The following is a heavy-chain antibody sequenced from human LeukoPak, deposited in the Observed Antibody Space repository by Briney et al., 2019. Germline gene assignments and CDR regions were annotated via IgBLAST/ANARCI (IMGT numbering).Heavy chain of an antibody. CDR2: ISGSGGST. V-gene: IGHV3-23*01. D-gene: IGHD2-15*01. CDR1: GFTFSNYG. J-gene: IGHJ5*02. CDR3: ARTVGYCSGGSCYSNWFDP. Sequence: GGSLRLSCAASGFTFSNYGMSWVRQAPGKGLEWVSAISGSGGSTYYADSVKGRFTISRDNSKNTLYLQMNSLRAEDTAVYYCARTVGYCSGGSCYSNWFDPWGQGTLVTVSS.